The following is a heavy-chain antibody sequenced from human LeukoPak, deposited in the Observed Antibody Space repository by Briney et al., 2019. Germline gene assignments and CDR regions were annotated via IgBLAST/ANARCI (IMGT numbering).Heavy chain of an antibody. CDR1: GFTFSSYE. D-gene: IGHD3-22*01. V-gene: IGHV3-48*03. Sequence: QPGGSLRLSCAASGFTFSSYEMNWVRQAPGKGLEWVSYISSSGSTIYYADSVKGRFTISRDNAKNSLYLQMNSLRAEDTAVYYCARGNNYYGSSGYYYYFDYWGQGTLVTVSS. CDR2: ISSSGSTI. CDR3: ARGNNYYGSSGYYYYFDY. J-gene: IGHJ4*02.